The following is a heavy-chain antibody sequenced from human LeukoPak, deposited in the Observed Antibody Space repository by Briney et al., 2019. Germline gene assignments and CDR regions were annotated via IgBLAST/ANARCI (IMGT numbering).Heavy chain of an antibody. D-gene: IGHD3-16*01. CDR3: ARRGENWGIAFDI. CDR1: GGSISTSSYY. J-gene: IGHJ3*02. V-gene: IGHV4-39*01. Sequence: SETLSLTCTVSGGSISTSSYYWGWIRQPPGKGLEWIASIYYSGNTYYNPSLKSRVAISIDTSKNQSSLKLSSVTAADTAVYYCARRGENWGIAFDIWGQGTMVTVSS. CDR2: IYYSGNT.